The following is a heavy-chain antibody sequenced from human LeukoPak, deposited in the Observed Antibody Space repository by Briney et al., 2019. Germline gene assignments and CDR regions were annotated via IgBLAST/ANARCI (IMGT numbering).Heavy chain of an antibody. Sequence: GGSLRLSCAASGFTFSSYAMSWVRQAPGKGLEWVSAISGSGGSTYYADSVKGRLTISRDNSKNTLYLQMNSLRVEDTAVYYCAKDAHSGSYFDYWGQGILVTVSS. J-gene: IGHJ4*01. D-gene: IGHD1-26*01. CDR2: ISGSGGST. CDR3: AKDAHSGSYFDY. CDR1: GFTFSSYA. V-gene: IGHV3-23*01.